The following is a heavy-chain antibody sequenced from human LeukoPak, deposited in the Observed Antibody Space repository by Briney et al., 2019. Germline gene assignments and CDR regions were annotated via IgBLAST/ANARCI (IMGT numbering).Heavy chain of an antibody. V-gene: IGHV3-48*03. CDR2: ISRSGATI. D-gene: IGHD2-21*02. Sequence: GGSLRLSCAASGFTFSSYGMNWVRQAPEKGPEWISYISRSGATIYYADSVKGRFTISRDNAKNSLYLQMSSLGAEDTAIYYCSRDRGGGDIYFDYWGQGTLVTVSS. CDR3: SRDRGGGDIYFDY. J-gene: IGHJ4*02. CDR1: GFTFSSYG.